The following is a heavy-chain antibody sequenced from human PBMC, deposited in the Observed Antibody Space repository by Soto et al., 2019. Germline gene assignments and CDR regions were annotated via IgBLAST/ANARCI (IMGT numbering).Heavy chain of an antibody. V-gene: IGHV3-23*01. D-gene: IGHD3-22*01. CDR1: GFTFSNYA. CDR3: AKDYYDSSGYSYFDY. Sequence: GGSLRLSCAASGFTFSNYAMSWVRQPPGKGLEWVSAISGSGGSTYYADSVKGRFTISRDNSKNMLYLQMNSVRAEDTAVYYCAKDYYDSSGYSYFDYWGQGTQVTVS. CDR2: ISGSGGST. J-gene: IGHJ4*02.